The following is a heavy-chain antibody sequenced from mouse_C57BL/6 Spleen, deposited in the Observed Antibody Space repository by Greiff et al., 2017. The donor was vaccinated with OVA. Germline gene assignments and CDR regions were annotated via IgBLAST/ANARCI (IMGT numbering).Heavy chain of an antibody. J-gene: IGHJ1*03. V-gene: IGHV1-22*01. Sequence: EVQLQQSGPELVKPGASVKMSCKASGYTFTDYNMHWVKQSHGKSLEWIGYINPNNGGTSYNQNFKGKATLTVNKSSSTAYMELRSLTSEDSAVDYCARSYYVYWYFDVWGTGTTVTVSS. CDR3: ARSYYVYWYFDV. D-gene: IGHD2-10*01. CDR1: GYTFTDYN. CDR2: INPNNGGT.